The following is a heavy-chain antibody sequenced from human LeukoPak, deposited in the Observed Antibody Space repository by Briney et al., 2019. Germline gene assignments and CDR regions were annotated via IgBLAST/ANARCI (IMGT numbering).Heavy chain of an antibody. CDR3: AREGYCSGGSCRGGYYFDY. J-gene: IGHJ4*02. CDR2: ISSSGSTI. CDR1: GFTFSNAW. V-gene: IGHV3-11*04. Sequence: PGGSLRLSCAASGFTFSNAWMSWVRQAPGKGLEWVSYISSSGSTIYYADSVKGRFTISRDNAKNSLYLQMNSLRAEDTAVYYCAREGYCSGGSCRGGYYFDYWGQGTLVTVSS. D-gene: IGHD2-15*01.